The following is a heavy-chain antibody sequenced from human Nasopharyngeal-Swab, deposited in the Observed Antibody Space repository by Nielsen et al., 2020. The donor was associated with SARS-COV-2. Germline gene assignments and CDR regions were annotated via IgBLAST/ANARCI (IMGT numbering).Heavy chain of an antibody. CDR1: GASITGYY. CDR2: TYYGGST. Sequence: SETLSLTCTVSGASITGYYYSWIRQAPGKGLEWLGYTYYGGSTNYNPSLKSRVTLSVDTSNNQFSLKLSSVTAADTAVYYCARHDYSTSYNWFGPWGQGTLVTVSS. J-gene: IGHJ5*02. V-gene: IGHV4-59*08. D-gene: IGHD4/OR15-4a*01. CDR3: ARHDYSTSYNWFGP.